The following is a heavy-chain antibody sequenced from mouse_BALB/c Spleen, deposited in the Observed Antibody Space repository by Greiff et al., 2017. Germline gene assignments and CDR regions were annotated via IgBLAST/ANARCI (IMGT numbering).Heavy chain of an antibody. V-gene: IGHV5-6*01. CDR1: GFTFSSYG. CDR2: ISSGGSYT. D-gene: IGHD1-1*01. Sequence: EVKLVESGGDLVKPGGSLKLSCAASGFTFSSYGMSWVRQTPDKRLEWVATISSGGSYTYYPDSVKGRFTISRDNARNILYLQMSSLRSEDTAMYYCALGLTYGSSYGYFDVWGAGTTVTVSS. J-gene: IGHJ1*01. CDR3: ALGLTYGSSYGYFDV.